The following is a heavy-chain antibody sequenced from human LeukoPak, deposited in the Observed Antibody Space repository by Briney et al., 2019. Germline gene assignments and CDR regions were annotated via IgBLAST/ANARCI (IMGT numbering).Heavy chain of an antibody. CDR1: GGSISSGGYY. J-gene: IGHJ6*02. D-gene: IGHD2-15*01. V-gene: IGHV4-31*03. CDR2: IYYSGST. Sequence: SQTLSLTCTVSGGSISSGGYYWSWIRQHPGKGLEWIGYIYYSGSTYCNPSLKSRVTISVDTSKSQFSLKLSSVTAADTAVYYCARDGRQTYYYGMDVWGQGTTVTVSS. CDR3: ARDGRQTYYYGMDV.